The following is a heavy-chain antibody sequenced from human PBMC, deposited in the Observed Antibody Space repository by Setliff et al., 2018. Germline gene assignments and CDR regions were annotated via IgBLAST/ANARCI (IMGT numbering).Heavy chain of an antibody. Sequence: GSLRLSCVGSGFNFDEFAMHWVRQAPGKGLEWVSFISWDGSSTSYADSVTGRFTISRGNSKVSLFLEMNSLTTEDTALYYCARDLFRNSGGLYCWGQGTLVTVSS. CDR2: ISWDGSST. CDR3: ARDLFRNSGGLYC. D-gene: IGHD2-21*01. J-gene: IGHJ4*02. CDR1: GFNFDEFA. V-gene: IGHV3-43D*04.